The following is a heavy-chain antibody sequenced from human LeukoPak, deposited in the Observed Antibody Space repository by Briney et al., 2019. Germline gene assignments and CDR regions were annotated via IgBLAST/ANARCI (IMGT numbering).Heavy chain of an antibody. D-gene: IGHD2-21*02. J-gene: IGHJ4*02. Sequence: ASVKVSCKASGGTFSSYAISWVRQAPGQGLEWMGGIIPIFGTTNYAQKFQGRVTITADESTSTAYMELSSLRSEDTAVYYCARGVTAIGAFDYWGQGTLVTVSS. CDR1: GGTFSSYA. V-gene: IGHV1-69*13. CDR3: ARGVTAIGAFDY. CDR2: IIPIFGTT.